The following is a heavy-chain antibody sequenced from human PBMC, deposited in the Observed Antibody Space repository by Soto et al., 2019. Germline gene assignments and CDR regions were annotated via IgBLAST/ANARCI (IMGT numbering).Heavy chain of an antibody. Sequence: SETLSLTCAVYGWSFSGYDWSWIRQPPGKGLEWIGEINHSGSTNYNPSLKSRVTISVDTSKNQFSLKLSSVTAADTAVYYCARGKGTYYYGSGSIAHWGQGTLVTVSS. CDR2: INHSGST. J-gene: IGHJ4*02. CDR3: ARGKGTYYYGSGSIAH. CDR1: GWSFSGYD. D-gene: IGHD3-10*01. V-gene: IGHV4-34*01.